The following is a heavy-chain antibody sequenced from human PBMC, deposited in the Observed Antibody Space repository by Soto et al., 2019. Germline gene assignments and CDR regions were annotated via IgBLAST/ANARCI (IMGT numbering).Heavy chain of an antibody. D-gene: IGHD3-22*01. Sequence: SETMSLTCAAYGGTFRGYYWSWIRQPPGKGLEWIGEINHSGSTNYNPSLKSRVTISVDTSKNQFSLKLSSVTAADTAVYYCARVPPYCYASCGYSFVYWGQGTLVTVSS. CDR1: GGTFRGYY. CDR3: ARVPPYCYASCGYSFVY. V-gene: IGHV4-34*01. J-gene: IGHJ4*02. CDR2: INHSGST.